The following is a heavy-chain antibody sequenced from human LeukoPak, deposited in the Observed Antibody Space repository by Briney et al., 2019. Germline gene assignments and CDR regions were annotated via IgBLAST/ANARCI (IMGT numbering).Heavy chain of an antibody. V-gene: IGHV3-11*01. J-gene: IGHJ3*02. CDR2: ISSSGSTI. Sequence: GGSLRLSCAASGFTFSDYYMSWIRQAPGKGLEWVSYISSSGSTIYYADSVKGRFTISRDNAKNSLYLQMNSLRAEDTAMYYCARGTVLLWFREFSYAFDIWGQGTMVTVSS. CDR3: ARGTVLLWFREFSYAFDI. CDR1: GFTFSDYY. D-gene: IGHD3-10*01.